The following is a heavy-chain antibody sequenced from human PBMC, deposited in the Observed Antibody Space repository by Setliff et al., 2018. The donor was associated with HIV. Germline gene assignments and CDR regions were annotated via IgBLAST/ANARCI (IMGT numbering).Heavy chain of an antibody. CDR3: ARGLDYYGPSEAFDI. D-gene: IGHD3-10*01. CDR1: GFTPAFPFNSYW. CDR2: IKQDGSEK. V-gene: IGHV3-7*01. Sequence: GGSLRLSCVVSGFTPAFPFNSYWMSWVRQAPGKGLEWVANIKQDGSEKYYVDSVKGRFTISRGNAKNSLYLHMSGLRVDDTAVYFCARGLDYYGPSEAFDIWGQGTMVTVSS. J-gene: IGHJ3*02.